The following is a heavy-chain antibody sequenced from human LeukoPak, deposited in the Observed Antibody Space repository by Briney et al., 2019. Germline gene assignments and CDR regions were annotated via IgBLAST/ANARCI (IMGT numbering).Heavy chain of an antibody. CDR2: IWYDENNK. V-gene: IGHV3-33*01. D-gene: IGHD3-3*01. CDR1: GFTFSSYG. CDR3: ARDLISGFWSGLDAFDI. J-gene: IGHJ3*02. Sequence: GGSLRLSCAASGFTFSSYGIHWVRQAPGKGLEWVALIWYDENNKSYADSVKGRFTISRDNAKNSLYLQMNSLRAEDTAVYYCARDLISGFWSGLDAFDIWGQGTMVTVSS.